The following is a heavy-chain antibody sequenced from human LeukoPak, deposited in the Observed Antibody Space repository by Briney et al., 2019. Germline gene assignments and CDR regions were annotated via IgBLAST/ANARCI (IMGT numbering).Heavy chain of an antibody. V-gene: IGHV1-18*01. CDR1: GYTFTSYG. CDR3: ARVPYYYDNSGYYH. CDR2: ISAYNGNT. Sequence: ASVKVSCKASGYTFTSYGISWVRQAPGQGLEWMGWISAYNGNTNYAQKVQGRVTMTTDTSTSTAYMELRSLIFDDTAVYYCARVPYYYDNSGYYHWGQGTLVTVSS. J-gene: IGHJ5*02. D-gene: IGHD3-22*01.